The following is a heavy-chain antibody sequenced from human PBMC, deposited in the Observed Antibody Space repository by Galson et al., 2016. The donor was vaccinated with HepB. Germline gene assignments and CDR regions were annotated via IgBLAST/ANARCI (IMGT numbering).Heavy chain of an antibody. CDR2: ISSSGSTL. Sequence: SLRLSCAASGITFSDSYMTWIRQAPGKGLEWLSYISSSGSTLYYADSVKGRFTISRDNAKSSLYLQMNSLRAEDTAVYYCARVMVDYHYWSNKPKHYYSGMDVWGQGTTVTVSS. J-gene: IGHJ6*02. D-gene: IGHD3-3*01. V-gene: IGHV3-11*01. CDR3: ARVMVDYHYWSNKPKHYYSGMDV. CDR1: GITFSDSY.